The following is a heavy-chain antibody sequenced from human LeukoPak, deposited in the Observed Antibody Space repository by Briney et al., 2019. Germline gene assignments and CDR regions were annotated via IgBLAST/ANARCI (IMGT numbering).Heavy chain of an antibody. J-gene: IGHJ3*02. CDR2: INHSGST. Sequence: SGTLSLTCTVSGGSISSYYWSWIRQPPGKGLEWIGEINHSGSTNYNPSLKSRVTISVDTSKNQFSLKLSSVTAADTAVYYCARGSLRYYDYVWGSYGAFDIWGQGTMVTVSS. CDR3: ARGSLRYYDYVWGSYGAFDI. CDR1: GGSISSYY. V-gene: IGHV4-34*01. D-gene: IGHD3-16*01.